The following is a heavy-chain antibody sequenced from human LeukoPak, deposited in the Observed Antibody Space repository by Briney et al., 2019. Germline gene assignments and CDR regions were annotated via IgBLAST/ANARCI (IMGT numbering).Heavy chain of an antibody. J-gene: IGHJ6*03. CDR2: IIPIFGTA. CDR1: GGTFSSYA. CDR3: ARALTYCSSTSCYNYYYYYMDV. D-gene: IGHD2-2*02. V-gene: IGHV1-69*13. Sequence: GASVKVSCKASGGTFSSYAISWVRQAPGQGLEWMGGIIPIFGTANYAQKFQGRVTITADESTSTAYMELSSLRSEDTAVYYCARALTYCSSTSCYNYYYYYMDVWGKGTTVTVSS.